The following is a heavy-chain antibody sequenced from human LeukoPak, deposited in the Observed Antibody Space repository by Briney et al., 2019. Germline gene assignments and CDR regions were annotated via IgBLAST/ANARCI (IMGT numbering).Heavy chain of an antibody. CDR3: ARGYCSSSACYDESTYVRALDI. CDR2: MNPNSGNT. V-gene: IGHV1-8*01. D-gene: IGHD2-2*01. J-gene: IGHJ4*02. Sequence: ASVKVSCKASGYTFINYDINWVRQATGQGLEWMGWMNPNSGNTGYAQKFQGRVTMTRNTSISTAYMELSSLRSEDTAVYYCARGYCSSSACYDESTYVRALDIWGQGTLVTVSS. CDR1: GYTFINYD.